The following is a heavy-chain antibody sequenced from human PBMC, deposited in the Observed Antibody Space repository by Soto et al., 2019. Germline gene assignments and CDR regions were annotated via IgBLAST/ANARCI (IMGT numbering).Heavy chain of an antibody. CDR2: IKEDGSDK. V-gene: IGHV3-7*03. D-gene: IGHD1-26*01. J-gene: IGHJ4*02. CDR1: GFTFSTYW. CDR3: AREIVGANALYDY. Sequence: GGSLRLACVVSGFTFSTYWLSWVRQSPGEGLEWVGNIKEDGSDKNYVDSVKGRFTMSRDNAQNSLYLQMSSLRAEDTAVYYCAREIVGANALYDYWGQGTQVTVSS.